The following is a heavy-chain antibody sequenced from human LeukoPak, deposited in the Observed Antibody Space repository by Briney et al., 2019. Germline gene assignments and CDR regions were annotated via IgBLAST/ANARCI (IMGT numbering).Heavy chain of an antibody. V-gene: IGHV5-51*01. CDR1: GYSFTSYW. J-gene: IGHJ6*02. D-gene: IGHD6-6*01. Sequence: GESLKISCKGSGYSFTSYWIGWVRQMPGRGLEWMGIIYPGDSDTRYSPSFQGQVTISADKSISTAYLQWSSLKASDTAMYYCARLSKGIAARRVYYYGMDVWGQGTTVTVSS. CDR3: ARLSKGIAARRVYYYGMDV. CDR2: IYPGDSDT.